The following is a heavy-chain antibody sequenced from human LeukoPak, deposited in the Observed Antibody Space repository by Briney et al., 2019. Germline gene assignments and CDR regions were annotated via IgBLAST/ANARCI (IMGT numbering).Heavy chain of an antibody. D-gene: IGHD3-16*02. CDR3: ARDRYGFAFDI. J-gene: IGHJ3*02. Sequence: NPSETLSLTCTVSGGSLSNYYWSWVRQPPGKGLECIGYIYYSGSTNYNPSLKSRVTISVDTSKNQLSLRLNSVTAADTAVYYCARDRYGFAFDIWGQGTMVTVSS. V-gene: IGHV4-59*01. CDR2: IYYSGST. CDR1: GGSLSNYY.